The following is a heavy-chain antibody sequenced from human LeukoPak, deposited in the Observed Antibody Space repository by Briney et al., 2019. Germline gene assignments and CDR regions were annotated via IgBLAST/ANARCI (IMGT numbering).Heavy chain of an antibody. D-gene: IGHD3-9*01. CDR1: GYTFTSYG. Sequence: ASVKVSCKASGYTFTSYGISWVRQAPGQGLEWMGWISAYNGNTNYAQKLQGRVTMTTDTSTSTAYMEPRSLRSDDTAVYYCAREQGYDILTGYPTHYFDYWGQGTLVTVSS. CDR3: AREQGYDILTGYPTHYFDY. J-gene: IGHJ4*02. V-gene: IGHV1-18*01. CDR2: ISAYNGNT.